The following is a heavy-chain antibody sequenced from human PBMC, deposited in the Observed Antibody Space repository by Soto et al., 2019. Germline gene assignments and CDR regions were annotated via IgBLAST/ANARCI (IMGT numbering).Heavy chain of an antibody. CDR3: ASDSIADRSGYYYYGMDV. D-gene: IGHD6-6*01. CDR2: IIPIFGTA. Sequence: QVQLVHSGAEVKTPGSSVKVSCKASGGTFSSYAISWVRQAPGQGLEWMGGIIPIFGTANYAQKFQGRVTSTADKSTSTASMELSSLGSEDTAVYYCASDSIADRSGYYYYGMDVCGQGTTDTVSS. CDR1: GGTFSSYA. V-gene: IGHV1-69*06. J-gene: IGHJ6*01.